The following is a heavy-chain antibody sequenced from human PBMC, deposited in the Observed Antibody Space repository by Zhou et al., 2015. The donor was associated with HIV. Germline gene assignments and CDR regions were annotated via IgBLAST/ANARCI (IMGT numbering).Heavy chain of an antibody. J-gene: IGHJ6*02. Sequence: QVQLVQSGAEVKKPGSSVKVSCKASGGTFSSYAISWVRQAPGQGLEWMGGIIPIFGTANYAQKFQGRVTITADKSTSTAYMELSSLRSEDTAVYYCARVIYGSGSYLEDSTMDVWGQGTTVTVSS. CDR1: GGTFSSYA. CDR3: ARVIYGSGSYLEDSTMDV. CDR2: IIPIFGTA. D-gene: IGHD3-10*01. V-gene: IGHV1-69*06.